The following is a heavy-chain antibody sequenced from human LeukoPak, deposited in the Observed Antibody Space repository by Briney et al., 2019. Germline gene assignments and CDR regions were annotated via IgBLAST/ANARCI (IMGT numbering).Heavy chain of an antibody. J-gene: IGHJ4*02. D-gene: IGHD3-22*01. CDR3: ARAADYYDSSGSEY. V-gene: IGHV3-48*04. CDR1: GFTFSNYN. CDR2: ISRGSSSI. Sequence: GGSLRLSCAASGFTFSNYNMNWVRQAPGKGLEWVSYISRGSSSIYYADSVKGRFTISRDNAKNTLYLQMNSLRAEDTAVYYCARAADYYDSSGSEYWGQGTLVTVSS.